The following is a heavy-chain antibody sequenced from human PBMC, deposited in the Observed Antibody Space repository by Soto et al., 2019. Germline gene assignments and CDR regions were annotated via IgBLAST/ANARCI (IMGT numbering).Heavy chain of an antibody. CDR2: IVPILGTG. V-gene: IGHV1-69*08. CDR3: AIEEGSYNLGTFPFFYLDV. CDR1: GGTFTSDT. D-gene: IGHD3-16*01. J-gene: IGHJ6*03. Sequence: QVQLVQSGPEVKKSGSSVKVSCKLSGGTFTSDTISWLRLAPGQGLEWMGRIVPILGTGNYAQKFQGRVTITDDRSTNTGYMELSSLTSQDTAIYYCAIEEGSYNLGTFPFFYLDVWGNWATVTVSS.